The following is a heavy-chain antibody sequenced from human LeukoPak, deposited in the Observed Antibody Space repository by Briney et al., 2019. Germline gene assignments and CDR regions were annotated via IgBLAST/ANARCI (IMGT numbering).Heavy chain of an antibody. CDR2: IYTSGST. V-gene: IGHV4-4*09. CDR1: GGSISSYY. D-gene: IGHD3-3*01. CDR3: ARGFGDFWSGYKYYFDY. J-gene: IGHJ4*02. Sequence: SETLSLTCTVSGGSISSYYWSWIRQPPGKGLEWIGYIYTSGSTNYTPSPKSRVTISVDTSKNQFSLKLSSVTAADTAVYYCARGFGDFWSGYKYYFDYWGQGTLVTVSS.